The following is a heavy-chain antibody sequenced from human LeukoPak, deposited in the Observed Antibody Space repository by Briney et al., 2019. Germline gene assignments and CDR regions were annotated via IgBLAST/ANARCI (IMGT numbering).Heavy chain of an antibody. J-gene: IGHJ4*02. V-gene: IGHV3-43*01. CDR2: ISWDGGSI. Sequence: PGGSLRLSCEASGFTFDDYSMHWVRQAPGKGLEWVSLISWDGGSIHYADSVKGRFTISRDNSEKSLYLQMNSLRTEDTALYYCAKSLVSSGYRLGYWGQGTLVTVSS. CDR1: GFTFDDYS. CDR3: AKSLVSSGYRLGY. D-gene: IGHD3-22*01.